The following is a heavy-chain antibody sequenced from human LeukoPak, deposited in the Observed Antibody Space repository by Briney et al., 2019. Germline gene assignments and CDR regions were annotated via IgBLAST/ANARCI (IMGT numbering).Heavy chain of an antibody. Sequence: PSETLSLTCTVSGGSISSGSYYWSWIRQPAGKGLEWVGRIYTSGSTNYNPSLKSRVTILVDMSKNQFSLKLSSVTAADTAVYYCAREGYGSNFYYFDYWGQGTLVTVSS. D-gene: IGHD6-13*01. CDR1: GGSISSGSYY. J-gene: IGHJ4*02. V-gene: IGHV4-61*02. CDR2: IYTSGST. CDR3: AREGYGSNFYYFDY.